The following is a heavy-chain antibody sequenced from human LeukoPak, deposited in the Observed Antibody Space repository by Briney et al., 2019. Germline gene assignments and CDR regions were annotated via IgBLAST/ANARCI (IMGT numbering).Heavy chain of an antibody. CDR3: ARVGGSSWGYFYYHMDV. D-gene: IGHD6-13*01. CDR1: GFTFNSYL. J-gene: IGHJ6*03. CDR2: INSDGSSP. Sequence: TGGSLRLSCAASGFTFNSYLMHWVRQAPGKGLVWVSRINSDGSSPTYADSVKGRFTTSRDNAKNTLYLQMNSLRAEDTAVYYCARVGGSSWGYFYYHMDVWGKGTAVTVSS. V-gene: IGHV3-74*01.